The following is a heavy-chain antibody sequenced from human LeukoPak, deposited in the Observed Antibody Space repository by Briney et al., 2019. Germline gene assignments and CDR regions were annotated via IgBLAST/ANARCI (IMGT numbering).Heavy chain of an antibody. D-gene: IGHD2-2*02. CDR1: GGSISSGTYF. CDR3: ASEVPAPINYSQH. J-gene: IGHJ1*01. Sequence: PSETLSLTCTVSGGSISSGTYFWSWIRQPAGKGLGWFGLIYTSGSTNYNPSLKYRGTMSVATSRNQFSLRLTPMTAADTAVYYCASEVPAPINYSQHWGQGSLVTVSS. V-gene: IGHV4-61*02. CDR2: IYTSGST.